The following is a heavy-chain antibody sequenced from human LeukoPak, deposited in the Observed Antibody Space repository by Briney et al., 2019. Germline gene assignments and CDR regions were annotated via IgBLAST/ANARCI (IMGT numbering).Heavy chain of an antibody. D-gene: IGHD6-6*01. J-gene: IGHJ6*03. CDR2: INPNSGGT. CDR1: GYTFTGYY. V-gene: IGHV1-2*02. CDR3: ARVAARSYYYYYYMDV. Sequence: ASVKVSCKASGYTFTGYYMHWVRQAPGQGLEWMGWINPNSGGTNYAQKFQGRVTMTRDTSISTAYMELSRLRSDDTAVYYCARVAARSYYYYYYMDVWGKGTTVTVSS.